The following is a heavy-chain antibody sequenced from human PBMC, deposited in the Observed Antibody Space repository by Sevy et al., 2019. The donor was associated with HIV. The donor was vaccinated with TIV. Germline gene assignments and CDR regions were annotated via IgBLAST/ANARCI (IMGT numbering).Heavy chain of an antibody. V-gene: IGHV3-23*01. CDR1: GFTFSSYA. J-gene: IGHJ4*02. CDR3: SSPREPYDSSGIDY. Sequence: GGSLRLSCAASGFTFSSYAMSWVRQAPGKGLEWVSAISGGGGSTYYADSVKGRFTISRDNSKNTLYLQMNSLRAEDTDVYYYSSPREPYDSSGIDYWGQGTLVTVSS. D-gene: IGHD3-22*01. CDR2: ISGGGGST.